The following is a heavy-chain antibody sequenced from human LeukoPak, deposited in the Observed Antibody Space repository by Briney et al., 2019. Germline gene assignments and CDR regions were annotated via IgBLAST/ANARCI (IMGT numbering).Heavy chain of an antibody. V-gene: IGHV4-4*07. Sequence: SETLSLTCTVSGGSISTYYWSWVRQPAGEGLEWIGHVYTSGSTYNPSLKSRVTMSVDTSKNQFSLKLNSMTAADTAVYYCARRHYSSGLDYWGQGILVTLSS. CDR2: VYTSGST. D-gene: IGHD6-19*01. CDR3: ARRHYSSGLDY. J-gene: IGHJ4*02. CDR1: GGSISTYY.